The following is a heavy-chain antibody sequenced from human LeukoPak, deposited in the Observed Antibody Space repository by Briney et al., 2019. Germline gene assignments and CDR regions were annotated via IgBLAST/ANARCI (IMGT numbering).Heavy chain of an antibody. Sequence: GGSLRLSCAASGFTVSTNYMNWVRQAPGKGLEWVANIKENGSEKYYVDSVKGRFTISRDNAKNSLYLQMNSLRAEDTAVYYCARDGSSFDYWGQGALVTVSS. D-gene: IGHD2-15*01. CDR3: ARDGSSFDY. CDR2: IKENGSEK. J-gene: IGHJ4*02. V-gene: IGHV3-7*01. CDR1: GFTVSTNY.